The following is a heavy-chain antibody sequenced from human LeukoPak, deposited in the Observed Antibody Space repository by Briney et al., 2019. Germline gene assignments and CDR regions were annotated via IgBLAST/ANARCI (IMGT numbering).Heavy chain of an antibody. Sequence: GGSLRLSCVVSGFTFSSYWMYWVRQAPGEGLVWVSRINTDGSGTRYADSVKGRFTISRDNAKNTLYLQMNSLRAEDTAVYYCARDQGPYYWSQGTLVTVSS. J-gene: IGHJ4*02. V-gene: IGHV3-74*01. CDR3: ARDQGPYY. CDR2: INTDGSGT. CDR1: GFTFSSYW.